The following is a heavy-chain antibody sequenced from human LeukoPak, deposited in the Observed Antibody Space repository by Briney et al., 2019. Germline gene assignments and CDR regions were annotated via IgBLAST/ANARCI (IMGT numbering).Heavy chain of an antibody. V-gene: IGHV3-30*03. D-gene: IGHD5-24*01. CDR2: VSFDGSNE. CDR3: ARGVGYTLVS. J-gene: IGHJ5*02. CDR1: GFTFSSYG. Sequence: GGSLRLSCAASGFTFSSYGMHWVRQAPGKGLEWVAVVSFDGSNENYADSVRGRFTISRDNSKNTLYLQMSGLRREDTAMYYCARGVGYTLVSWGQGTLVTVSS.